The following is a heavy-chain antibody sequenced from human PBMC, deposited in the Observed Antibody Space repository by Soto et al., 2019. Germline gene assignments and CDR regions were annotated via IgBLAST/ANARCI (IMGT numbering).Heavy chain of an antibody. D-gene: IGHD6-6*01. CDR1: GFSLSTSGMC. CDR2: IDWDDDK. J-gene: IGHJ6*02. CDR3: ARQYSSSSYYYYGMDV. Sequence: VSGPTLVNPTQTLTLTCTFSGFSLSTSGMCVSWIRQPPGKALEWLALIDWDDDKYYSTSLKTRLTISKDTSKNQVVLTMTNMDPVDTATYYCARQYSSSSYYYYGMDVWGQGTTVTVSS. V-gene: IGHV2-70*01.